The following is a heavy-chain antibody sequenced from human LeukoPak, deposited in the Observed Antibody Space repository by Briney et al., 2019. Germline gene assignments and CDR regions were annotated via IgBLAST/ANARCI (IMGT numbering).Heavy chain of an antibody. CDR2: ISPKSGGT. J-gene: IGHJ4*02. CDR1: GYTFSDYY. CDR3: ARHNYDFDFDS. V-gene: IGHV1-2*02. D-gene: IGHD3-3*01. Sequence: ASVKVSCKASGYTFSDYYIHWVRQAPGQGLEWMGWISPKSGGTNYAQNFQGRVTMTRDTSINTAYMELSRLRPDDTAVYHCARHNYDFDFDSWGQGALVAVSS.